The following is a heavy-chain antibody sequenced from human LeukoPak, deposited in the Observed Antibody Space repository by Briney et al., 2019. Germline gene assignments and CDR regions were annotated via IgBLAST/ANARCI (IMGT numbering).Heavy chain of an antibody. CDR3: AKDTGSPADAITMEDNAFDI. J-gene: IGHJ3*02. CDR2: ISWSSGII. D-gene: IGHD3-3*01. V-gene: IGHV3-9*01. CDR1: GFIFDDHG. Sequence: GGSLRLTCAASGFIFDDHGMHWVRQAPGKGLEWVSGISWSSGIIGYADSVKGRFTISRDNAKNSLDLQMESLRAEDTAVYYCAKDTGSPADAITMEDNAFDIWGQGTMVTVSS.